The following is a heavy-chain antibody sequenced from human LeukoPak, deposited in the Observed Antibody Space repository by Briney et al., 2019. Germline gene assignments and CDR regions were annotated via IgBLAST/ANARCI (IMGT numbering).Heavy chain of an antibody. CDR1: GFTVRSNY. CDR3: ARGSRYSSSWYGY. J-gene: IGHJ4*02. Sequence: GSLRLSCAASGFTVRSNYMSWIRQPPGKGVEWCGEINHSGSTNYNPPPKSRVTISVDPSKNQFSLKLSSVPAADTAVYYCARGSRYSSSWYGYWGQGTMVTVSS. D-gene: IGHD6-13*01. CDR2: INHSGST. V-gene: IGHV4-34*01.